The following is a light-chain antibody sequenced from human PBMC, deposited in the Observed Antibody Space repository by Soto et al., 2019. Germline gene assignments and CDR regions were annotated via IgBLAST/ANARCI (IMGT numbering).Light chain of an antibody. CDR2: GAS. Sequence: EIVMTQSPPTLSVSPGERATLSCRSSQSVSSNLAWYQQKPGQAPRLLIHGASTRATGIPARFSGGGSGTEFTLTISSLQSEDSAVYYCQQYNNWPPEWTFGQGTKVDIK. CDR1: QSVSSN. V-gene: IGKV3-15*01. CDR3: QQYNNWPPEWT. J-gene: IGKJ1*01.